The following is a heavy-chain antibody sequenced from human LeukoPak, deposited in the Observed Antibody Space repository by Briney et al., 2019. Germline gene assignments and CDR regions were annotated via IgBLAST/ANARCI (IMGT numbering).Heavy chain of an antibody. D-gene: IGHD2-21*02. CDR3: ARGRVTSKKPNWFDP. Sequence: SETLSLTCTVSGGSISSSNYYWGWIRQPPGKGLEWIGSIFYSGNTYYNPSLKSRVTISVDASKDQFSLKLRSVIAADTAVYYCARGRVTSKKPNWFDPWGQGTLVTVSS. J-gene: IGHJ5*02. CDR2: IFYSGNT. V-gene: IGHV4-39*02. CDR1: GGSISSSNYY.